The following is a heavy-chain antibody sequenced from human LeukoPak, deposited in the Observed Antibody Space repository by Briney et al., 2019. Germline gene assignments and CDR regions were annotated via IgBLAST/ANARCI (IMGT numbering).Heavy chain of an antibody. CDR3: ARDRAESIVGATVDAFDI. CDR2: IIPIFGTA. J-gene: IGHJ3*02. V-gene: IGHV1-69*05. D-gene: IGHD1-26*01. CDR1: GGIFSSYA. Sequence: ASVKVSCKASGGIFSSYAISWVRQAPGQGLEWMGGIIPIFGTANYAQKFQGRVTITRDESTSTAYMEMSSLRSEDTAVYYCARDRAESIVGATVDAFDIWGQGTMVTVSS.